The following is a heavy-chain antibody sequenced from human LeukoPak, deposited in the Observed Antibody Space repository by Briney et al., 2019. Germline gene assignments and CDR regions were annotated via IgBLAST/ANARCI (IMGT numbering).Heavy chain of an antibody. Sequence: ASVKVSCKASGYTFTSYGISWVRQAPGQGLEWMGWISAYNGNTNYAQKLQGRVTMTADTSSSTAYMELRSLRLDDMAVYYCARDENYGIFFNVDYWGQGTLVTVSS. V-gene: IGHV1-18*03. D-gene: IGHD4-17*01. J-gene: IGHJ4*02. CDR3: ARDENYGIFFNVDY. CDR1: GYTFTSYG. CDR2: ISAYNGNT.